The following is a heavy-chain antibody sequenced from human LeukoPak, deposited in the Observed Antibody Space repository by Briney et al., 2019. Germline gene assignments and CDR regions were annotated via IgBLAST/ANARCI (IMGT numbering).Heavy chain of an antibody. D-gene: IGHD6-13*01. CDR1: GFTFSSYT. CDR2: ISYDGSNK. J-gene: IGHJ3*02. Sequence: PGRSLRLSCAASGFTFSSYTMHWVRQAPGKGLEWVAVISYDGSNKYYADSAKGRFTISRDNSKNTLYLQMNSLRAEDTAVYYCARAIAAAGAVGGAFDIWGQGTMVTVSS. V-gene: IGHV3-30-3*01. CDR3: ARAIAAAGAVGGAFDI.